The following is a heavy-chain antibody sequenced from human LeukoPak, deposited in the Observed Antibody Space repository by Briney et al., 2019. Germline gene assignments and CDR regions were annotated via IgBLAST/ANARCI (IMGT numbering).Heavy chain of an antibody. CDR2: ISYDGSNK. D-gene: IGHD2-15*01. Sequence: PGGSLRLSCAASGFTFSSNAMHWVRQAPGKGLEWVAIISYDGSNKYYADSVKGRFTISRDNAEKSLYLQMNSLRAEDTAVYYCARPELPGWSVFFDFWGQGTLVTVSS. CDR3: ARPELPGWSVFFDF. CDR1: GFTFSSNA. V-gene: IGHV3-30*04. J-gene: IGHJ4*02.